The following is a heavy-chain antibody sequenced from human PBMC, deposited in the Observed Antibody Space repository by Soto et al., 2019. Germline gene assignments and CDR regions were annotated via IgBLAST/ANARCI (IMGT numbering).Heavy chain of an antibody. CDR1: GYSFTNYG. D-gene: IGHD3-10*01. Sequence: ASVKVSCKASGYSFTNYGFTWVRQAPGQGLEWMGWINSYNGNTNYAQKLQGRVFMTTDTSTTTAYMELRSLKSDDTAVYFCAIAMVDNYYYYFGMDVWGQGTTVTVSS. CDR2: INSYNGNT. J-gene: IGHJ6*02. V-gene: IGHV1-18*01. CDR3: AIAMVDNYYYYFGMDV.